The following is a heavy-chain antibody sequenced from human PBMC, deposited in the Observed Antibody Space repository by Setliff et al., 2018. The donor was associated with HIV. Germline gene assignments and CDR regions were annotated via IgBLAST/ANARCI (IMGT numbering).Heavy chain of an antibody. J-gene: IGHJ4*02. V-gene: IGHV3-21*06. Sequence: TGGSLRLSCVASGFTFRNYKFNWVRQAPGRGLEWVSSISIGSGGAIDYADSVQGRFTISRDSSKNTLYLQMTSLRAEDTAVYYCARRAYCSSTTCFDFWGQGTLVTVSS. D-gene: IGHD2-2*01. CDR3: ARRAYCSSTTCFDF. CDR1: GFTFRNYK. CDR2: ISIGSGGAI.